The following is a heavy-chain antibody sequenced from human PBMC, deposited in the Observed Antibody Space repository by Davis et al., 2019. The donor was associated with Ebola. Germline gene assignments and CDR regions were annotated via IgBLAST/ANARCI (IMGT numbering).Heavy chain of an antibody. CDR3: ARDQSSSSWYNYYYGMDV. Sequence: GGSLRLSCTVSGFTFSTYAMHCVRQAPGKGLEWVAVISYDGSNKYYADSVKGRFTISRDNSKNTLYLQMNSLRAEDTAVYYCARDQSSSSWYNYYYGMDVWGQGTTVTVSS. CDR2: ISYDGSNK. J-gene: IGHJ6*02. V-gene: IGHV3-30*04. CDR1: GFTFSTYA. D-gene: IGHD6-13*01.